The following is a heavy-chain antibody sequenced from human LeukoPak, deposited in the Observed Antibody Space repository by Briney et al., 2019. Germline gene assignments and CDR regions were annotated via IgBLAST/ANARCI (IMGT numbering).Heavy chain of an antibody. Sequence: SETLSLTCTVSGGSISTYYWSWIRQPPGKGLEWIGYIYYSGCTNYNPSLTTRVTISVDTSKSQFSLNLSSVTAADTAVYYCARDREALGWYDNWGQGTPVIVSS. CDR1: GGSISTYY. V-gene: IGHV4-59*01. CDR3: ARDREALGWYDN. J-gene: IGHJ5*02. CDR2: IYYSGCT.